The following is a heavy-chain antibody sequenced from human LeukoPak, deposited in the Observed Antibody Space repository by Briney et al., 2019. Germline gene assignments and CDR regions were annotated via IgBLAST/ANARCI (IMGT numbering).Heavy chain of an antibody. CDR1: GFTVSSNY. D-gene: IGHD1-20*01. Sequence: GGSLRLSCAASGFTVSSNYMSWVRQAPGKGLEWVSVVYSGVNTYYADSVKGRFTISRDNSKNTLYLQMSSLRAEDTAVFYCARDNFGFDYWGQGTLATVSS. CDR2: VYSGVNT. V-gene: IGHV3-53*01. CDR3: ARDNFGFDY. J-gene: IGHJ4*02.